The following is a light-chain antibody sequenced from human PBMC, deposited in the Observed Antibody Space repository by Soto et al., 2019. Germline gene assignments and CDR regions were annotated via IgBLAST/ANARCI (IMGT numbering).Light chain of an antibody. CDR1: QSVGSN. CDR2: GAS. V-gene: IGKV3-15*01. Sequence: EIVMTQSPATLSVSPGERATLSCRASQSVGSNLAWYQQKPGQAPRLLIYGASTRATGIPARFSGSGSGTEFTLTSSSLQSEDFATYDCQQYNNRPPETFGQGTKLE. CDR3: QQYNNRPPET. J-gene: IGKJ2*01.